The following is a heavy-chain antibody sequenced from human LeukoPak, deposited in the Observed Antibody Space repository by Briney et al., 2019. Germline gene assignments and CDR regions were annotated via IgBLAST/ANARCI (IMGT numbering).Heavy chain of an antibody. CDR2: ITSSSSTI. D-gene: IGHD1-26*01. CDR1: GFSFSDYN. CDR3: AREVGAYSRWLDP. Sequence: GGSLRPSCAASGFSFSDYNMNWVRQSPGKGLEWVSYITSSSSTIYYADSVKGRFTISRDNAKNSLSLEMNSLRAEDTAVYYCAREVGAYSRWLDPWGQGTLVTVSS. V-gene: IGHV3-48*04. J-gene: IGHJ5*02.